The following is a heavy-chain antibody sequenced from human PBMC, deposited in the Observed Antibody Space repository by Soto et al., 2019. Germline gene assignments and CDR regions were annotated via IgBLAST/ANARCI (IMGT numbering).Heavy chain of an antibody. CDR1: GFTFSSYG. Sequence: PGGSLRLSCAASGFTFSSYGMHWVRQAPGKGLECVAVIWYDGSNKYYADSVKGRFTISRDNSKNTLYLQMNSLRAEDTAVYYCASDVGQQLVDYGMDVWGQGTTVTVSS. CDR3: ASDVGQQLVDYGMDV. J-gene: IGHJ6*02. CDR2: IWYDGSNK. V-gene: IGHV3-33*01. D-gene: IGHD6-13*01.